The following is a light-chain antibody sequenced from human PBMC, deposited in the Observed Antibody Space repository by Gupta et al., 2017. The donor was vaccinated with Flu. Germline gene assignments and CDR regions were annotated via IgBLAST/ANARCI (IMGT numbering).Light chain of an antibody. CDR1: QSISRY. CDR3: QQSFSIPPYN. J-gene: IGKJ2*01. V-gene: IGKV1-39*01. CDR2: GAS. Sequence: DIQMTQSPSSLSASVGDRVTITCRASQSISRYLNWYQQKPGKAPKLLIYGASILQSGVPSRFSGGGFGTDFTLSIGNLQPEDFATYYCQQSFSIPPYNFGQGTKLEIK.